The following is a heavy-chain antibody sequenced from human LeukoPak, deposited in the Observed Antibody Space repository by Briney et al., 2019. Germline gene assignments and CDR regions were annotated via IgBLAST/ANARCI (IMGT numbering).Heavy chain of an antibody. J-gene: IGHJ4*02. Sequence: IPSETLSLTCAVYGGSFSGYYWSWIRQPPGKGLEWIGEINHSGSTNYNPSLKSRVTISVDTSKNQFSLKLSSVTAADTAVYYCARGGLLWFGELSPGIDYWGQGTLVTVSS. CDR3: ARGGLLWFGELSPGIDY. CDR1: GGSFSGYY. CDR2: INHSGST. V-gene: IGHV4-34*01. D-gene: IGHD3-10*01.